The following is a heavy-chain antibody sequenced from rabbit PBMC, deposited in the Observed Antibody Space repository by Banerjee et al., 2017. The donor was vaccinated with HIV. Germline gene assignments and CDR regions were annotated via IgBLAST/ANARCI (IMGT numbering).Heavy chain of an antibody. J-gene: IGHJ4*01. CDR2: IAGSSSGFT. CDR1: GFSFSSSDY. D-gene: IGHD1-1*01. CDR3: ASDHGSGGSFAFNL. Sequence: QSLEESGGGLVQPEGSLTLTCKASGFSFSSSDYICWVRQAPGKGLEWISCIAGSSSGFTYSATWATGRFTISKTSSTTVTLQMTTLTAADTATYFCASDHGSGGSFAFNLWGPGTLVTVS. V-gene: IGHV1S40*01.